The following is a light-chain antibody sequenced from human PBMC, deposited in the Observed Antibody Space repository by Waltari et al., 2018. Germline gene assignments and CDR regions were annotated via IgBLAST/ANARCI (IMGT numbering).Light chain of an antibody. Sequence: QSALTQPASVSGSPGQSITISCPGTISDVAAYKYVSWYQHHPGKAPKLMIYEATNRPSGISNRFSGSKSGNTASLTISGLQAEDEADYYCSSYTRSSTWVFGGGTKLTVL. CDR3: SSYTRSSTWV. CDR2: EAT. J-gene: IGLJ2*01. CDR1: ISDVAAYKY. V-gene: IGLV2-14*01.